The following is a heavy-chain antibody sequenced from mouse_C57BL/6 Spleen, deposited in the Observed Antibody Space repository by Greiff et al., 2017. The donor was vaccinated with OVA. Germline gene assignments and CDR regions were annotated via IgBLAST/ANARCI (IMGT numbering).Heavy chain of an antibody. D-gene: IGHD2-1*01. CDR2: IYPGSGST. CDR3: ARRGFGNYLAWFAY. V-gene: IGHV1-55*01. J-gene: IGHJ3*01. CDR1: GYTFTSYW. Sequence: VQLQQPGAELVKPGASVKMSCKASGYTFTSYWITWVKQRPGQGLEWIGDIYPGSGSTSYNEKFKSKATLTVDTSSSTAYMQLSSLTSEDSAVYYCARRGFGNYLAWFAYWGQGTLVTVSA.